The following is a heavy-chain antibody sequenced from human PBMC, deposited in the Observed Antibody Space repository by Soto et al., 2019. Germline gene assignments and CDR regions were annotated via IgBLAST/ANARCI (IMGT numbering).Heavy chain of an antibody. J-gene: IGHJ4*02. CDR1: GFTFSIYA. CDR2: ISGNGGT. D-gene: IGHD3-22*01. Sequence: EVQLLESGGGLVQPGGSLRLSCAASGFTFSIYAMSWVRQVPGKGLEWVSTISGNGGTSYADFVRGRFTISRDNSKNTLYLQMNSLRVDDTAIYYCAKDAPGSGWLSDYWGQVTLVTVSS. CDR3: AKDAPGSGWLSDY. V-gene: IGHV3-23*01.